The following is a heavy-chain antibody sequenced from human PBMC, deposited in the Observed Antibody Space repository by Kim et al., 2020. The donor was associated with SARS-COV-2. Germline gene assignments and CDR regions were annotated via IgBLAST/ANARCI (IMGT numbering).Heavy chain of an antibody. D-gene: IGHD6-6*01. Sequence: LSLTCAASGFTFSHYGMHWVRQAPGKGLEWVAVIWYDGRNEYYAESVKGRFTISRDNSKNTLYLQMNSLRAEDTAVYYCARDGSSIAAGGIYYFDHWGQGTLVTVSS. CDR3: ARDGSSIAAGGIYYFDH. V-gene: IGHV3-33*01. CDR2: IWYDGRNE. J-gene: IGHJ4*02. CDR1: GFTFSHYG.